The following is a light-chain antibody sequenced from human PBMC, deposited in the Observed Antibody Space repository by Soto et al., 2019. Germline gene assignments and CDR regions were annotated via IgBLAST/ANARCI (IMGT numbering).Light chain of an antibody. CDR1: QSLGGS. Sequence: IVMTQSPATLSVSPGERATLSCRASQSLGGSLAWYQQKPGQAPRLLIYGASTRVTGIPARFSGSGSGTEFTLTISSLQSEDFAVYYCQQYDNWPWTFGQGTKVEI. J-gene: IGKJ1*01. V-gene: IGKV3-15*01. CDR2: GAS. CDR3: QQYDNWPWT.